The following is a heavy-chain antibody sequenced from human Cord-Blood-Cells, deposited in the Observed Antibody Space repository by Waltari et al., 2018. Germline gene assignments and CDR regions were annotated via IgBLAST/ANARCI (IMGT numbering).Heavy chain of an antibody. CDR1: GGSISSGGYS. CDR3: ARTYYDILTGYASYGMDV. CDR2: IYHSGST. J-gene: IGHJ6*02. V-gene: IGHV4-30-2*01. Sequence: QLQLQESGSGLVKPSQTLSLTCAVSGGSISSGGYSWSWIRQPPGKGLEWIGYIYHSGSTYYNPSLKSRVTISVDRSKNQFSLKLSSVTAADTAVYYCARTYYDILTGYASYGMDVWGQGTTVTVSS. D-gene: IGHD3-9*01.